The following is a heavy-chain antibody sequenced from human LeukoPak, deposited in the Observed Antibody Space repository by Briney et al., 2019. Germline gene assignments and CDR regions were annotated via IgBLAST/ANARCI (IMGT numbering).Heavy chain of an antibody. Sequence: GGSLRLSCAASGFTFSSYAMHGVRQAPGKGLEWVSVIYSGGSTYYADSVKGRFTISRDNSKNTLYLQMNSLRAEDTAVYYCARDQGSGSSWGQGTLVTVSS. CDR1: GFTFSSYA. D-gene: IGHD3-10*01. J-gene: IGHJ5*02. CDR2: IYSGGST. CDR3: ARDQGSGSS. V-gene: IGHV3-53*01.